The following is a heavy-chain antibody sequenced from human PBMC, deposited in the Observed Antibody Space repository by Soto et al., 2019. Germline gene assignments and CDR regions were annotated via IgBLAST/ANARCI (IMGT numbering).Heavy chain of an antibody. J-gene: IGHJ5*02. CDR1: GYTFTSYG. D-gene: IGHD3-16*01. Sequence: ASVKVSCKASGYTFTSYGISWVRQAPGQGLEWMGWISAYNGNTNYAQKLQGRVTMTTDTSTSTAYMELRSLRSDDTAVYYCAIESYGPRENWFDPWGQGTLVTVSS. V-gene: IGHV1-18*01. CDR3: AIESYGPRENWFDP. CDR2: ISAYNGNT.